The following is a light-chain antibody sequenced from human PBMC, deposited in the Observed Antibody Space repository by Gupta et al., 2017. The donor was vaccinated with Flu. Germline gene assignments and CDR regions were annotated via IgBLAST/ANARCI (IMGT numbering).Light chain of an antibody. CDR2: INN. CDR3: AAWDDSLNGWV. J-gene: IGLJ3*02. CDR1: SSNIGINT. V-gene: IGLV1-44*01. Sequence: QSVLPQPPSASGPPGQRVTTPCSGGSSNIGINTVNWYQQLPGTTPQLLIYINNQRPPAVPHRFSASKSGTSASLAISGLQSEDEAYYYCAAWDDSLNGWVFGGGTKLTVL.